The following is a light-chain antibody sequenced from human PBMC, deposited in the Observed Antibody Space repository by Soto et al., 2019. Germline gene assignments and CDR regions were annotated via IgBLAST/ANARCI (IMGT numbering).Light chain of an antibody. CDR2: GAS. Sequence: EIVLTQSPGTLSLSPGERATLSCRASQSVSSSYLAWYQQKPGQAPRLLIYGASSRATGIPDRFSGSGSGTDFTLTISRLEPEDFAVYYCQQSRTWTFGQGTRLEIK. CDR3: QQSRTWT. J-gene: IGKJ5*01. V-gene: IGKV3-20*01. CDR1: QSVSSSY.